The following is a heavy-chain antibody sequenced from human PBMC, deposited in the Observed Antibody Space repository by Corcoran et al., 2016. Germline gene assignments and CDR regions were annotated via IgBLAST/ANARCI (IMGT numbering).Heavy chain of an antibody. J-gene: IGHJ6*02. CDR3: AKVGYVVRFVEGLDGMDV. V-gene: IGHV1-69*06. CDR1: GGTFSSYA. CDR2: IIPLFGTA. D-gene: IGHD3-3*01. Sequence: QVQLVQSGAEVKKPGSSVKVSCKASGGTFSSYAISWVRQAPGQGLEWMGGIIPLFGTANYAQKFQGRVTITADKSTSTAYMEMSIVRSEDTDVNDWAKVGYVVRFVEGLDGMDVWGQGTTVTVSS.